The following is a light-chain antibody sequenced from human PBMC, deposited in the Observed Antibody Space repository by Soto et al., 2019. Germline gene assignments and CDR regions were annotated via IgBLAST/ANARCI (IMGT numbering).Light chain of an antibody. J-gene: IGLJ1*01. CDR3: SSYTTSSTRV. CDR2: EVS. V-gene: IGLV2-14*03. CDR1: SSDVGAYDF. Sequence: QSVLTQPASLSVSPGQSSTISCTGTSSDVGAYDFVSWYQQHPDKAPKLMIYEVSNRPSGVSHRFSGSKSVNTATLTISGLQAEDGADYYCSSYTTSSTRVFGTGTKVTAL.